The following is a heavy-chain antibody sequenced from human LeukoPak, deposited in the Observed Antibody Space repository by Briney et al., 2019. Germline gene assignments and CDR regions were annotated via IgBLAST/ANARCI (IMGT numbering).Heavy chain of an antibody. CDR1: GFTFSSYA. V-gene: IGHV3-30*18. J-gene: IGHJ4*02. CDR3: AKVHLTYKYDSSGYGFQDY. D-gene: IGHD3-22*01. Sequence: PGGSLRLSCAASGFTFSSYAIHWVRQAPGKGLDWVAVISYDGSTTYHADSVMGRFTISRDNSNNMVCLQMNSLRAEDTAVYYCAKVHLTYKYDSSGYGFQDYWGQGTLVTVSS. CDR2: ISYDGSTT.